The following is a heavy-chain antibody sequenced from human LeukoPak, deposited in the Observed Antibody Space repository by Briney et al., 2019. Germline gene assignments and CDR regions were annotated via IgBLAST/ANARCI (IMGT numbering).Heavy chain of an antibody. CDR1: GGPFSGYY. D-gene: IGHD2-2*01. CDR3: ASGGGYCSSTSCPFFDY. V-gene: IGHV4-34*01. CDR2: INHSGST. J-gene: IGHJ4*02. Sequence: SETLSLTCAVYGGPFSGYYWSWIRQPPGKGLEWIGEINHSGSTNYNPSLKSRVTISVDTSKNQFSLKLSSVTAADTAVYYCASGGGYCSSTSCPFFDYWGQGTLVTVSS.